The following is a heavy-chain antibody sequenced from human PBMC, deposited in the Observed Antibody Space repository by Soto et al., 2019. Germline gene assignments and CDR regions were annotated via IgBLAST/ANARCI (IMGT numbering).Heavy chain of an antibody. J-gene: IGHJ4*02. CDR1: SGSISSTIYS. CDR3: ARLIPDIVVVPAPDY. V-gene: IGHV4-39*01. Sequence: KPSETLSLTCTVSSGSISSTIYSWDWIRQPPGKGLEWIGSIFYSGSTYYNPSLKSRVTISVDTSKNQFSLKLSSVTAADTAVYYCARLIPDIVVVPAPDYWGQGTLVTVSS. D-gene: IGHD2-2*01. CDR2: IFYSGST.